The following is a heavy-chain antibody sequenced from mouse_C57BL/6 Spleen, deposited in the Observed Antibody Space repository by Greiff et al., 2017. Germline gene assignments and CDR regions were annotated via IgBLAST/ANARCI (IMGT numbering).Heavy chain of an antibody. CDR3: ARWGYYYGSSPWFAY. CDR2: IYPSDSET. D-gene: IGHD1-1*01. J-gene: IGHJ3*01. Sequence: QVQLQQPGAELVRPGSSVKLSCKASGYTFTSYWMAWVQQRPGQGLEWIGNIYPSDSETHYNQKFKDKATLTVDKSSSTAYMQLSSLTSEDSAVYYCARWGYYYGSSPWFAYWGQGTLVTVSA. V-gene: IGHV1-61*01. CDR1: GYTFTSYW.